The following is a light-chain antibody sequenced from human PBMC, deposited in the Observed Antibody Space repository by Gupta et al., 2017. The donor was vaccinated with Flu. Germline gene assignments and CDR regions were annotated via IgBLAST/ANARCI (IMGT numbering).Light chain of an antibody. CDR1: QNIDIY. Sequence: DIQLTQSPSFLSASVGDTVSISCRASQNIDIYLAWYQQKPGKAPHLLIFAASTLPSGVPSRFSGSGSGTEFTLTISGLQPGDFATYYCQQLYSYPRTFGPGTTVDV. V-gene: IGKV1-9*01. CDR3: QQLYSYPRT. J-gene: IGKJ3*01. CDR2: AAS.